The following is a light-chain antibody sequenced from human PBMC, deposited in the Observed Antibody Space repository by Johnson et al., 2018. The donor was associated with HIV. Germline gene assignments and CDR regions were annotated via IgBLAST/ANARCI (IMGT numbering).Light chain of an antibody. CDR3: GTWDSSLSTFYV. J-gene: IGLJ1*01. CDR2: DNN. V-gene: IGLV1-51*01. Sequence: QSVLTQPPPVSAAPGQKVTISCSGSTSNIGNNYVSWYQHLPRTAPKLLIYDNNKRPSGIPDRFSGSKSGTSATLGITGLPTGDEADYYCGTWDSSLSTFYVFGTGTKVTVL. CDR1: TSNIGNNY.